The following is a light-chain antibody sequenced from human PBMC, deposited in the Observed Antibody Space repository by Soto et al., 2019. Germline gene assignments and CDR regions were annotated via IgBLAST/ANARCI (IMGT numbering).Light chain of an antibody. CDR1: QSVGVN. J-gene: IGKJ4*01. Sequence: IVMTQYPVTLSVSPGERVTLSCRASQSVGVNLAWYQQKPGQAPRLLIYDTSIRATGISDRYSGSGSGTEFTLTINGLQSEDSATYYCQKYYHWPLTFGGGTKVE. V-gene: IGKV3-15*01. CDR2: DTS. CDR3: QKYYHWPLT.